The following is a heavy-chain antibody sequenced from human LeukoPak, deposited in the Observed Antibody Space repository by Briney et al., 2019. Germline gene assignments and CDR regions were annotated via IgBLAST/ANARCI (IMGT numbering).Heavy chain of an antibody. CDR3: TRDSRGYSYGFCFDY. Sequence: GRSLRLSCTASGFTFCDYAMSWVRQAPGKGLEWVSFIRSKAYGGTTEYAASVKGKFTISRDDSKSIAYLQMNSLKTEDTAVYYCTRDSRGYSYGFCFDYWGQGTLVTVSS. CDR1: GFTFCDYA. CDR2: IRSKAYGGTT. J-gene: IGHJ4*02. D-gene: IGHD5-18*01. V-gene: IGHV3-49*04.